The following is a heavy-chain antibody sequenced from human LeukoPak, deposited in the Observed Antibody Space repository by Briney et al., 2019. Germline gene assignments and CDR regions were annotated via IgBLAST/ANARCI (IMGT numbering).Heavy chain of an antibody. J-gene: IGHJ6*03. V-gene: IGHV4-30-4*08. CDR2: IYYSGST. D-gene: IGHD5-18*01. Sequence: SETLSLTCTVSGDSISSGDYYWSWIRQPPGKGLECIGYIYYSGSTYYNPSLKSRVTISVDTSKNQFSLKLSSVTAADTAVYYSARRKAGYSYGLNYYYYYMDVWGKGTTVTVSS. CDR1: GDSISSGDYY. CDR3: ARRKAGYSYGLNYYYYYMDV.